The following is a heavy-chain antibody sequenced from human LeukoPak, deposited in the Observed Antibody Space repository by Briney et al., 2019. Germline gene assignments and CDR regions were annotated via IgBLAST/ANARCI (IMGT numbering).Heavy chain of an antibody. D-gene: IGHD6-19*01. CDR2: ISSSGSTI. CDR1: GLTFSSYE. CDR3: ARWRGSSGSYIY. Sequence: GGSLRLSCAASGLTFSSYEMNWVRQAPGKGLEWVSYISSSGSTIYYADSVKGRLITSRDNAKNSLYLQMNSLRAEDTAVYYCARWRGSSGSYIYWGQGTVVTVSA. V-gene: IGHV3-48*03. J-gene: IGHJ4*02.